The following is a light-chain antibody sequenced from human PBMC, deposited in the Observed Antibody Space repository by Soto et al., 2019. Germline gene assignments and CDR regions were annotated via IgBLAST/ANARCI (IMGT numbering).Light chain of an antibody. CDR1: NSDVGGYNY. J-gene: IGLJ2*01. V-gene: IGLV2-14*01. CDR2: DVS. Sequence: QSALTQPASVSGSPGQSITISCTGTNSDVGGYNYVSWYQQHPGKAPKLMIYDVSNRPSGVSNRFSGSKSGNTASLTISGLQAEDEADYNCSSYSSSTTHVVFGGGTKLTVL. CDR3: SSYSSSTTHVV.